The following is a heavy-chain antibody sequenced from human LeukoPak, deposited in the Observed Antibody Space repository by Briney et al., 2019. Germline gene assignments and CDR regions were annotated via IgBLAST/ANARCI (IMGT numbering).Heavy chain of an antibody. CDR2: ISWNGGRI. J-gene: IGHJ4*02. V-gene: IGHV3-9*01. Sequence: GGSLRLSCAASGFTFDDYAMHWVRQAPGKGLEWVSGISWNGGRIGYADSVKGRFAISRDNAKNSLYLQMSSLRAEDTAFYYCAKGSGQYGAYDSSGLDYWGQGTLVTVPS. CDR3: AKGSGQYGAYDSSGLDY. CDR1: GFTFDDYA. D-gene: IGHD3-22*01.